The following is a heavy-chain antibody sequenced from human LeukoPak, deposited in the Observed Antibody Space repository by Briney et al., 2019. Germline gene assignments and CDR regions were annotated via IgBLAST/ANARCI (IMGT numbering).Heavy chain of an antibody. J-gene: IGHJ4*02. CDR3: ARDGTRITIFGVVRYYFDY. CDR2: IYTSGST. D-gene: IGHD3-3*01. V-gene: IGHV4-4*07. CDR1: GGSISSYY. Sequence: SETLSLTCTVSGGSISSYYWSWIRQPAGKGLEWIGRIYTSGSTNYNPSLKSRVTMSVDTSKNQLSLKLSSVTAADTAVYYCARDGTRITIFGVVRYYFDYWGQGTLVTVSS.